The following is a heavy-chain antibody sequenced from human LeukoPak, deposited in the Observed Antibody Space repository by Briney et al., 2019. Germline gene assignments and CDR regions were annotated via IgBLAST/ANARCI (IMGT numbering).Heavy chain of an antibody. V-gene: IGHV1-2*02. J-gene: IGHJ4*02. CDR1: GYAFTGHY. CDR3: ARSDNYGDYLFNWVRRVEGRLIDY. CDR2: INPNSGGT. Sequence: ASVKVSCKASGYAFTGHYMHWVRQAPGQGLEWMGWINPNSGGTNYAQKFQGRVTMTRDTSISTAYMELSRLRSDDTAVYYCARSDNYGDYLFNWVRRVEGRLIDYWGQGTLVTVSS. D-gene: IGHD4-17*01.